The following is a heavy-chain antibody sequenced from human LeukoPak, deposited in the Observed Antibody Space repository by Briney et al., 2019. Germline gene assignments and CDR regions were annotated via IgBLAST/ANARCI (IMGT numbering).Heavy chain of an antibody. Sequence: PSETLSLTCTVTGGSFSTYYWSWIRQPPGKGLEWIGHFYYSGSTNYNPSLRSRVTISVDTSRNQFSLKLTSVTAADTAVYYCARGQGGNYYLNYFDYWGQGALVTVSS. J-gene: IGHJ4*02. CDR3: ARGQGGNYYLNYFDY. CDR2: FYYSGST. V-gene: IGHV4-59*01. D-gene: IGHD1-26*01. CDR1: GGSFSTYY.